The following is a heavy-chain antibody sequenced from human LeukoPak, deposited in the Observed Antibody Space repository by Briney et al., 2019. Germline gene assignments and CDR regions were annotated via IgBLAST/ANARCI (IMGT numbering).Heavy chain of an antibody. D-gene: IGHD3-10*01. CDR1: GGSISSYY. V-gene: IGHV4-4*07. CDR3: ARERSSGSYYNVYCFDY. CDR2: IYTSGST. J-gene: IGHJ4*02. Sequence: SETLSLTCTVSGGSISSYYWSWIRQPAGKGLEWIGRIYTSGSTNYNPSLKSRVTMSVDTSKNQFSLKLSSVTAADTAVYYCARERSSGSYYNVYCFDYWGQGTLVTVSS.